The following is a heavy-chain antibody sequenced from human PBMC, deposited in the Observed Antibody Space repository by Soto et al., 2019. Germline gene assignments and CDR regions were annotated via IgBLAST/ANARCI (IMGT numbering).Heavy chain of an antibody. CDR3: ARGHSTDCSNGVCSFFYNHEMDV. CDR1: GYSFTDYH. V-gene: IGHV1-2*04. CDR2: INPKSGGT. Sequence: GASVKVSGKASGYSFTDYHIHWVRQAPGQGLEWLGRINPKSGGTSTAQKFQGWVTMTRDRSISTVYMELTRLRSDDTAVYFCARGHSTDCSNGVCSFFYNHEMDVWGQETTVNVSS. D-gene: IGHD2-8*01. J-gene: IGHJ6*02.